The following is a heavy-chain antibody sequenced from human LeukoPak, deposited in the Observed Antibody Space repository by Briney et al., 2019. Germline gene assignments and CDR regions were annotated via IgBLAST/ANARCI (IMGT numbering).Heavy chain of an antibody. D-gene: IGHD3-10*01. CDR1: GFIFSSYD. CDR3: ARVSLLLWFGDANYYMDV. Sequence: PGGSLRLSCAASGFIFSSYDMNWVRQAPGKGLEWVSYISGSGSTIYYADSVKGRFTISRDNAKTSLYLQMNTLRAEDTAFYYCARVSLLLWFGDANYYMDVWGKGTTVTISS. CDR2: ISGSGSTI. V-gene: IGHV3-48*03. J-gene: IGHJ6*03.